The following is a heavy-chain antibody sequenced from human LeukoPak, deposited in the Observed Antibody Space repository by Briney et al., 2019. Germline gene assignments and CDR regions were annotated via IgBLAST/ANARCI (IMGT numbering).Heavy chain of an antibody. CDR3: AREVGPTRPDY. Sequence: PSQTLPLTCTVSGGSISSGSYYWSWIRQPAGKGLEWIGRIYTSGSTNYNPSLKSRVTISVDTSKNQFSLKLNSVTAADTAVYYCAREVGPTRPDYWGQGTLVTVSS. CDR2: IYTSGST. V-gene: IGHV4-61*02. J-gene: IGHJ4*02. D-gene: IGHD1-26*01. CDR1: GGSISSGSYY.